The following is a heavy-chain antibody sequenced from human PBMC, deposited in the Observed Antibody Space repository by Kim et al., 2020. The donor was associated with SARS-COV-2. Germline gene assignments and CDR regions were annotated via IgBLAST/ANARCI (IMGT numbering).Heavy chain of an antibody. V-gene: IGHV3-23*01. CDR3: AKDQSGDYYYYSGMDV. J-gene: IGHJ6*02. D-gene: IGHD1-26*01. CDR1: GFMFSSHA. Sequence: GGSLRLSCAASGFMFSSHAMTWVRQAPGKGLERVAIISDGGHSIYYADYVKGRFTVSRDNSKNTLYLQMNSLGAEDTALYFCAKDQSGDYYYYSGMDVWGPGTTVTDSS. CDR2: ISDGGHSI.